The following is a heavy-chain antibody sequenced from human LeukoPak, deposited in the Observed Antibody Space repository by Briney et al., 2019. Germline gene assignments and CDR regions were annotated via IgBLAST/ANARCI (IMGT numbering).Heavy chain of an antibody. CDR1: VYTLTELS. V-gene: IGHV1-24*01. CDR2: FDPEDGET. D-gene: IGHD3-10*01. J-gene: IGHJ5*02. CDR3: AIRYYYGSGSPPNKFIRKKNYDKENWFDP. Sequence: ASVKVSCKVSVYTLTELSMHWVPQAPGKGLEWMGGFDPEDGETIYAQRFQGRVTMTGDTSKDTAYMELSSLRSEDTAVYYCAIRYYYGSGSPPNKFIRKKNYDKENWFDPWGQGTLVTVSS.